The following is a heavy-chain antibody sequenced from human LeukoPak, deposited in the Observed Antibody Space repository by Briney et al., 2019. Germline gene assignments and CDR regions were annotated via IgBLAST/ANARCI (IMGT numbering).Heavy chain of an antibody. CDR1: GFTFSAYG. CDR3: ARDLPDSYGPEGNWCFDL. CDR2: IWYDGSNR. Sequence: PGGSLRLSCAASGFTFSAYGMHWVRQAPGKGLEWVALIWYDGSNRYYADSVTGRFTISRDNSKNTLYLQMNSLRAEDTAVYYCARDLPDSYGPEGNWCFDLWGRGTLVTVSS. J-gene: IGHJ2*01. V-gene: IGHV3-33*01. D-gene: IGHD5-18*01.